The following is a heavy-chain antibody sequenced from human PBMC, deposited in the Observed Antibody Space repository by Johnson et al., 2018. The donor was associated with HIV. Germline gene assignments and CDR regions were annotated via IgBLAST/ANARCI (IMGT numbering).Heavy chain of an antibody. V-gene: IGHV3-33*06. CDR3: AKDQWYSSSSNDSPDAFDI. J-gene: IGHJ3*02. Sequence: QVQLVESGGGVVQPGRSLRLSCAASGFTFSSYGMHWVRQAPGKGLAWVAVIWYDGSNKYYADSVKGRFTTSRDNSKNTLYLQMNSLRAEDTAVYYCAKDQWYSSSSNDSPDAFDIWGQGTMVTVSS. D-gene: IGHD6-6*01. CDR1: GFTFSSYG. CDR2: IWYDGSNK.